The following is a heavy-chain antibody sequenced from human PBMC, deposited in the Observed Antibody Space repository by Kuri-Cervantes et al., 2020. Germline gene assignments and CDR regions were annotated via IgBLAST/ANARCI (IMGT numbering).Heavy chain of an antibody. J-gene: IGHJ6*02. Sequence: GESLKISCAASGFTFSSYWMHWVRQAPGKGLVWVSRINSDGSSTSYADSVKDRFTISRDNAKNTLYLQMNSLRAEDTAVYYCAREMGQWLVHYYYYGMDVWGQGTTVTVSS. CDR2: INSDGSST. CDR1: GFTFSSYW. CDR3: AREMGQWLVHYYYYGMDV. V-gene: IGHV3-74*01. D-gene: IGHD6-19*01.